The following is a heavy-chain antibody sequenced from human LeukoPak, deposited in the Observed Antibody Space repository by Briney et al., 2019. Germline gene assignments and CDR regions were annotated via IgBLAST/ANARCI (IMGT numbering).Heavy chain of an antibody. CDR3: ANPVRGGLAAN. D-gene: IGHD3-10*01. CDR2: ISGSGGST. Sequence: GGSLRLSCAASGFTFSSYAMSWVRQAPGKGLEWVSAISGSGGSTYYADSVKGRFTISRDNSKNTPYLQMNSLRAEDTAVYYCANPVRGGLAANWGQGTLVTVSS. V-gene: IGHV3-23*01. J-gene: IGHJ4*02. CDR1: GFTFSSYA.